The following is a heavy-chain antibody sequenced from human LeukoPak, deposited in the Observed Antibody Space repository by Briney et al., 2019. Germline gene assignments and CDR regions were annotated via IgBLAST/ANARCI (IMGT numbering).Heavy chain of an antibody. J-gene: IGHJ4*02. CDR2: ISSGSIER. CDR1: GSTFSRDR. CDR3: ARGGYSHYDY. Sequence: GGSLRLSCAASGSTFSRDRMDWVRQARGKGLEWVASISSGSIERYYAEAVKGGFTISRDNAKTSLYLQMSSLRGEDTAVYYCARGGYSHYDYWGPGTLVTVSS. D-gene: IGHD6-13*01. V-gene: IGHV3-21*01.